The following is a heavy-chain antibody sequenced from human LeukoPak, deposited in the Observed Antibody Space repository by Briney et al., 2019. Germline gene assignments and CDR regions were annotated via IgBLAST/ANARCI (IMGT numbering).Heavy chain of an antibody. CDR1: GFTFNSSW. D-gene: IGHD3-3*01. J-gene: IGHJ4*02. Sequence: GGSLRLSCAASGFTFNSSWMSWVRQAPGKGLEWVANINQDGGEKYYVDSVKGRFTISRDNAKNSLYLQMNSLKAEDTAVYYCASSGCCDSWSGTNWGQGTLVTVSS. CDR2: INQDGGEK. CDR3: ASSGCCDSWSGTN. V-gene: IGHV3-7*01.